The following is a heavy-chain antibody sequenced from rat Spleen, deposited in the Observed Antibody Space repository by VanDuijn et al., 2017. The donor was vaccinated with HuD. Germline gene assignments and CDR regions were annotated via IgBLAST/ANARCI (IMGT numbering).Heavy chain of an antibody. D-gene: IGHD4-3*01. V-gene: IGHV5S23*01. J-gene: IGHJ3*01. CDR1: GFTFSNFD. CDR3: VRQDTSGYSNWFAY. CDR2: ISPSGVT. Sequence: EVQLVESGGGLVQSGRSLKLSCTASGFTFSNFDMAWVRQAPTKGLEWVTSISPSGVTYYRDSVKGRFIVSRDNAKSTLYLQMDSLRSEDTATYYCVRQDTSGYSNWFAYWGQGTLVTVSS.